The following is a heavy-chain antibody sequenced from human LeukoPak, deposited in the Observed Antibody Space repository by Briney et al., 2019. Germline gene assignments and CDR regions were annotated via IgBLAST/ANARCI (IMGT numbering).Heavy chain of an antibody. CDR1: GYTFTGYY. D-gene: IGHD3-22*01. Sequence: ASVKVSCKASGYTFTGYYMHWVRQAPGQGLEWMGWISAYNGYTHFAQKFQGRVTMTTDTSTSTAYMELRSLRSDDTAVYYCARGFPPRRNYDSSGYYSYYFDHWGQGTLVTVSS. J-gene: IGHJ4*02. V-gene: IGHV1-18*04. CDR2: ISAYNGYT. CDR3: ARGFPPRRNYDSSGYYSYYFDH.